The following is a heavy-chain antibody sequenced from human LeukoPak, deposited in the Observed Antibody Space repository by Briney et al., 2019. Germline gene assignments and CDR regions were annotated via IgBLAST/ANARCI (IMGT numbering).Heavy chain of an antibody. Sequence: SETLSLTCTVSGVSISSVSYYWGWIRQPSGKGLEWIRAIYHNAITYYNPSLKSRVTITLDTSKKQFSLELISVTTADTAVYYCASQLSFTVIEDWGQGTLVTVSS. CDR3: ASQLSFTVIED. V-gene: IGHV4-39*01. D-gene: IGHD2/OR15-2a*01. CDR1: GVSISSVSYY. CDR2: IYHNAIT. J-gene: IGHJ4*02.